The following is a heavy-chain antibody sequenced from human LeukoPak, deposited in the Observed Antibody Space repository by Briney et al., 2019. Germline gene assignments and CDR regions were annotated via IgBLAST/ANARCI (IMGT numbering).Heavy chain of an antibody. J-gene: IGHJ4*02. CDR3: ATRGVDIAAAGKSDY. V-gene: IGHV3-30*02. CDR1: GFSFSSYG. Sequence: GGSLRLSCAASGFSFSSYGIHWVRQAPGKGLEWVAFIWYDGSDKSYADSVKGRFTISRDNFKNTLFLQMNSLRPEDTAVYYCATRGVDIAAAGKSDYWGQGTLVTVSS. CDR2: IWYDGSDK. D-gene: IGHD6-13*01.